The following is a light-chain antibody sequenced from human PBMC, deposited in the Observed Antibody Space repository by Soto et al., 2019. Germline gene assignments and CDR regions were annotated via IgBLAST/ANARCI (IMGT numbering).Light chain of an antibody. J-gene: IGKJ1*01. V-gene: IGKV3-15*01. Sequence: EVVMKKSPATLSVSQGESATLSCRASQYISSSKLAWYQQKPGQAPSLLMYGASNRATGVPVRFSGSGSGTEFTLTVSSLQSEDFAVYYCQQYDNWPWRFGQGSNVDIK. CDR1: QYISSSK. CDR3: QQYDNWPWR. CDR2: GAS.